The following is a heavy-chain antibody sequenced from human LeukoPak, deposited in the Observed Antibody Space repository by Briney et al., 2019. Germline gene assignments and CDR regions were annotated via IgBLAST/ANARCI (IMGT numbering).Heavy chain of an antibody. CDR3: AREWAWVVFDS. D-gene: IGHD2-15*01. Sequence: GGSLRLSCAASGFTFDDYAMHWVRQAPGKGLVWVSRIKTDGTTTYYADSVKGRFTVSRDNAKNTLYLQMNSLRDDDTAVYYCAREWAWVVFDSWGQGVLVTVSS. J-gene: IGHJ4*02. V-gene: IGHV3-74*01. CDR2: IKTDGTTT. CDR1: GFTFDDYA.